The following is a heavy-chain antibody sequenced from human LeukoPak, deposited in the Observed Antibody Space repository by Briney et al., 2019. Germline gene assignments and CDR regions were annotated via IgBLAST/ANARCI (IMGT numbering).Heavy chain of an antibody. V-gene: IGHV4-59*01. J-gene: IGHJ6*03. CDR2: IYYSGST. CDR3: ARTSYSSGYSYGSYSYYYYMDV. Sequence: SETLSLTCTVSGGSISSYYWSWIRQPPGKGLEWIGYIYYSGSTNYNPSLKSRVTISVDTSKNQFSLKLSSVTAADTAVYYCARTSYSSGYSYGSYSYYYYMDVWGKGTTVTVSS. CDR1: GGSISSYY. D-gene: IGHD5-18*01.